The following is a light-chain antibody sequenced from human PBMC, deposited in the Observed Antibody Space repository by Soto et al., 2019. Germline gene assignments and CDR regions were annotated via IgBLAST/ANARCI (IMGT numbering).Light chain of an antibody. CDR2: GAF. CDR3: QQYKNWPPLT. V-gene: IGKV3-15*01. J-gene: IGKJ4*01. CDR1: QSVSRN. Sequence: DIVMTQSPAPLSVSPGERATLSCRASQSVSRNLAWYQQKPGQAPRLLIYGAFTRATGIPARFSGSGSGTEFTLTIRSLQSEDFAGYYCQQYKNWPPLTVGGGTKVEIK.